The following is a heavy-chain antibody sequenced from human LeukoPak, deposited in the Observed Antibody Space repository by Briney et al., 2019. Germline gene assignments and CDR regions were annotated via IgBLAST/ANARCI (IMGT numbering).Heavy chain of an antibody. Sequence: PGGSLRLSCAASGFTFSSYSMNWVRQAPGKGLEWVSSISSSSSYIYYADSVKGRFTISRDNAKNSLYLQMNSLRAEDTAVYYCARVGGSYLGMSPPDYWGQGTLVTVSS. CDR2: ISSSSSYI. D-gene: IGHD1-26*01. CDR1: GFTFSSYS. J-gene: IGHJ4*02. CDR3: ARVGGSYLGMSPPDY. V-gene: IGHV3-21*01.